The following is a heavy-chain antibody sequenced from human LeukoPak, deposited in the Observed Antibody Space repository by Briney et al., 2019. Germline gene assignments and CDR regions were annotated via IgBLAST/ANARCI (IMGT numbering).Heavy chain of an antibody. V-gene: IGHV4-34*01. CDR2: INHSGST. CDR1: GGSFSGYY. D-gene: IGHD6-19*01. J-gene: IGHJ4*02. CDR3: ASHSSGWYYFDY. Sequence: PSETLSLTCAVYGGSFSGYYWSWICQPPGKGLEWIGEINHSGSTNYNPSLKSRVTISVDTSKNQFSLKLSSVTAADTAVYYCASHSSGWYYFDYWGQGTLVTVSS.